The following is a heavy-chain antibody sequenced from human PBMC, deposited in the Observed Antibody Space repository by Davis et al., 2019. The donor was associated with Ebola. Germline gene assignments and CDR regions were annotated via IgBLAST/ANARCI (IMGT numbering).Heavy chain of an antibody. D-gene: IGHD5-18*01. J-gene: IGHJ4*02. CDR1: DGTFTNYA. Sequence: SVNVSCKTSDGTFTNYAVNCVRQAPGQGLEWMGRIIPVVDTKDYAQKFQGRVTLTADKATNTAYMELSRLRSDDTAVYYCATSGEYSYGWAYWGQGTLVTVSS. CDR3: ATSGEYSYGWAY. CDR2: IIPVVDTK. V-gene: IGHV1-69*04.